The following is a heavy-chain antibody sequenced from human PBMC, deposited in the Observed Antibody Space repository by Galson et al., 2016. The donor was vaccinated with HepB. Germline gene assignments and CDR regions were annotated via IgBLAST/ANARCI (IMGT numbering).Heavy chain of an antibody. Sequence: SLRLSCAASGFSISAYGMHWVRQTPGKGLEWLAVFWYDGFDGSERYYADSVKGRFTISRDNSKNTLYLQMDSLRVEDTAVYYCAKLGGYTSESWLDPWGQGTLVTVSS. CDR3: AKLGGYTSESWLDP. J-gene: IGHJ5*02. V-gene: IGHV3-33*06. CDR2: FWYDGFDGSER. D-gene: IGHD5-18*01. CDR1: GFSISAYG.